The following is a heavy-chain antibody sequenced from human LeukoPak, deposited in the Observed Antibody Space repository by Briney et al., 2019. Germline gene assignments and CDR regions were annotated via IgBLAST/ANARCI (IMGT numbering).Heavy chain of an antibody. D-gene: IGHD3-9*01. CDR3: SKDLGPGYDILTV. J-gene: IGHJ4*02. CDR2: IRYDGSSK. CDR1: GFTFSSYG. V-gene: IGHV3-30*02. Sequence: GGSLRLSCAASGFTFSSYGMHWVRQAPGKGLEWVAFIRYDGSSKFYADSVKARFTISRDNSGNTVYLQMNSLRAEDTALYYCSKDLGPGYDILTVWGQGTLVTVSS.